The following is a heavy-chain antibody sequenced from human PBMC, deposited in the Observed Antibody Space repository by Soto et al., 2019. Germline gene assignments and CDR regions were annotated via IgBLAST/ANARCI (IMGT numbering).Heavy chain of an antibody. CDR2: ISSSGYI. D-gene: IGHD2-15*01. CDR3: ARDCSGGSCYPGMDV. Sequence: PVGSLRLSCAASGFNFNSYTINWVRQAPGKRLEWLSSISSSGYIFSTDSVRGRFTISRDNAKNSVYLQIHSLRAEDTAVYFCARDCSGGSCYPGMDVWGQGTTVTVSS. CDR1: GFNFNSYT. J-gene: IGHJ6*02. V-gene: IGHV3-21*01.